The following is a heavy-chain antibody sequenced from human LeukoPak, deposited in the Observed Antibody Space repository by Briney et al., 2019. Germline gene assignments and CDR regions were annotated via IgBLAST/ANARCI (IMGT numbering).Heavy chain of an antibody. V-gene: IGHV1-24*01. CDR2: FDPEDGET. D-gene: IGHD6-13*01. CDR3: ATDLAAAGNFYFDY. Sequence: GASVKVSCKVSGYTLTELSMHWVRQAPGKGLEWMGGFDPEDGETIYAQKFQGRVTMTEDTSTDTAYMELSSLRSEDTAVYYCATDLAAAGNFYFDYWGQGTLVNVSS. J-gene: IGHJ4*02. CDR1: GYTLTELS.